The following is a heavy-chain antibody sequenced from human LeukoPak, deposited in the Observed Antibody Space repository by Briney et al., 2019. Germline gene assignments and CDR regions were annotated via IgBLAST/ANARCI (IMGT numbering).Heavy chain of an antibody. J-gene: IGHJ2*01. V-gene: IGHV4-4*02. CDR2: LYHSGST. D-gene: IGHD4-17*01. CDR3: ATDDGEPFDL. CDR1: GGSISSNNW. Sequence: SETLSLTCAVSGGSISSNNWWSWVRQSPGKGLEWIGELYHSGSTNYNPSLKSRVTISVDKSKNQFSLKLTSVTAADTAVYYCATDDGEPFDLWGRGTLVTVSS.